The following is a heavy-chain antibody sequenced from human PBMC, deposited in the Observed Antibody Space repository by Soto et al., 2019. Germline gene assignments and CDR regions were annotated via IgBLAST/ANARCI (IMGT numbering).Heavy chain of an antibody. J-gene: IGHJ3*02. V-gene: IGHV3-21*01. CDR2: ISSSSSYI. D-gene: IGHD3-16*01. CDR3: ARDFFWESSPGAFDI. Sequence: GGSLRLSCAASGFTFSSYSMNWVRQAPGKGLEWVSSISSSSSYIYYADSVKGRFTISRDNAKNSLYLQMNSLGAEDTAVYYCARDFFWESSPGAFDIWGQGTMVTVSS. CDR1: GFTFSSYS.